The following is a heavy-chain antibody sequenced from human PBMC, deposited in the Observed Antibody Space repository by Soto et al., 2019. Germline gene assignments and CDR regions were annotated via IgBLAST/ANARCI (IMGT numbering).Heavy chain of an antibody. J-gene: IGHJ5*02. D-gene: IGHD6-6*01. CDR2: TYYRSRFFS. CDR3: ARDRYSSSGWFDP. V-gene: IGHV6-1*01. Sequence: SQTLSLTCVISGDSVSSYSAAWNWIRQSPSGGLEWLGRTYYRSRFFSDYAESVKSRIIINPDTSKNQFSLQLKSVTPEDTAVYYCARDRYSSSGWFDPWDQGTPVTVSS. CDR1: GDSVSSYSAA.